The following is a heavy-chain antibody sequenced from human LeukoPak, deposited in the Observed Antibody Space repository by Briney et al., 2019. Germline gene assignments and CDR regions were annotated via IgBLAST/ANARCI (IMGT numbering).Heavy chain of an antibody. Sequence: PGGSLRLSCAASGFSFDDYGMSWVRQVPGKGLEWVSGINWNGDSTDYADSVKGRFTISRDNAKNSLYLQMNSLRAEDTAVYYCARDHYSSSWYGSYYYYYMDVWGKGTTVTISS. D-gene: IGHD6-13*01. CDR2: INWNGDST. CDR3: ARDHYSSSWYGSYYYYYMDV. CDR1: GFSFDDYG. J-gene: IGHJ6*03. V-gene: IGHV3-20*04.